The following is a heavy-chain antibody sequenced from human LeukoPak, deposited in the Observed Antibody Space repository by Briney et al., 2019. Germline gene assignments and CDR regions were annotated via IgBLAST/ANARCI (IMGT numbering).Heavy chain of an antibody. CDR2: INPSGGST. CDR3: ARASRNYYDSRLSAFDI. J-gene: IGHJ3*02. CDR1: GYTFTSYY. D-gene: IGHD3-22*01. V-gene: IGHV1-46*01. Sequence: ASVKVSCKASGYTFTSYYMHWVRQAPGQGLEWMGIINPSGGSTSYAQKFQGRVTMTRDMSTSTVYMELSSLRSEDTAVYYCARASRNYYDSRLSAFDIWGQGTMVTVSS.